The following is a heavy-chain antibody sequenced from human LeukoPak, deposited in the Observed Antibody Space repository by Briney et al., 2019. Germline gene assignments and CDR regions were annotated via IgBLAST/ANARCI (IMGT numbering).Heavy chain of an antibody. Sequence: SETLSLTCTVSGGSISSIDSYWGWIRQPPGKGLEWIGRVYYRGSTLFNPSLKSRVSLSVDTSKNQFSLKMASMSAADTAVYYCARDYCSGGACFGRWFDPWGQGTLVTVSS. D-gene: IGHD2-8*02. V-gene: IGHV4-39*07. CDR1: GGSISSIDSY. CDR2: VYYRGST. CDR3: ARDYCSGGACFGRWFDP. J-gene: IGHJ5*02.